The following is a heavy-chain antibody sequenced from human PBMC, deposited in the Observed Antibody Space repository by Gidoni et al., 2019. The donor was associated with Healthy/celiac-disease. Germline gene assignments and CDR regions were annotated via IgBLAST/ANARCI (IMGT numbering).Heavy chain of an antibody. J-gene: IGHJ4*02. CDR3: AKDKATVTTLGVY. CDR1: GFTFSSYA. D-gene: IGHD4-17*01. Sequence: EVQLLESGGGLVQPGGSLSLSCSASGFTFSSYAMSWVRQAPGKGLEWVSAISGSGGSTYYADSVKGRFTISRDNSKNTLYLQMNSLRAEDTAVYYCAKDKATVTTLGVYWGQGTLVTVSS. V-gene: IGHV3-23*01. CDR2: ISGSGGST.